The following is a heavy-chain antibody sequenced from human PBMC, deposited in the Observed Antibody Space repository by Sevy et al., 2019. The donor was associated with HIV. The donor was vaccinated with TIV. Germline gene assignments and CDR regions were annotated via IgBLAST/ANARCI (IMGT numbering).Heavy chain of an antibody. CDR2: ISYDGSNK. Sequence: GGSLRLSCAASGFTFSSFAMHWVRQAPGKGLEWVAVISYDGSNKYYTDSVKGRFTISRDNSKSTLYLQMNSLRADDTAVYYCARGYCSGGTCCFDYLGQGTLVTVSS. V-gene: IGHV3-30-3*01. CDR1: GFTFSSFA. D-gene: IGHD2-15*01. J-gene: IGHJ4*02. CDR3: ARGYCSGGTCCFDY.